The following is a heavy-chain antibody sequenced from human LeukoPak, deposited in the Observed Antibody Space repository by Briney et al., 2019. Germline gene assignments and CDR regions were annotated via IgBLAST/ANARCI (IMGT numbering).Heavy chain of an antibody. J-gene: IGHJ4*02. CDR1: VGSISSGGYY. V-gene: IGHV4-31*03. CDR2: IYYSGST. D-gene: IGHD3-9*01. Sequence: TPSQTLSLTCSVSVGSISSGGYYWSWIRQHPGKGLEGIGYIYYSGSTYYNPSLKSRVTISVDTSKNQFSLKLSSVTAADTAVYYCARSYYDILTGYSDWGQGTLVTVSS. CDR3: ARSYYDILTGYSD.